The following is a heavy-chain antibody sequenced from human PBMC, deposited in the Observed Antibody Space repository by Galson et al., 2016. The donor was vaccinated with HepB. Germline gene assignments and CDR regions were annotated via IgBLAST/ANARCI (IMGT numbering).Heavy chain of an antibody. Sequence: ETLSLTCTVSNGSISSDYWSWFRQAPGKGLELIGHIYYSGSTNYNPSLKSRVTISAGSSKNEFSLKLTSVTAADTAVYYCARVPYCIGRNCLARYFDYRGQGILVTVSS. CDR1: NGSISSDY. V-gene: IGHV4-59*01. D-gene: IGHD2-15*01. CDR2: IYYSGST. J-gene: IGHJ4*02. CDR3: ARVPYCIGRNCLARYFDY.